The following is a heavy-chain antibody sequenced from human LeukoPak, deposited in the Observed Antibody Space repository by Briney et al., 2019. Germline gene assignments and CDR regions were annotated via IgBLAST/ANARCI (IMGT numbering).Heavy chain of an antibody. Sequence: PSETLSLTCTGSGGSISSYYWSWIRPPPGKGLGWIGYIYTSGSTNYNLSLKSRVTISVDTSKNQFSLKLRSVTGADTAVDYCGKLLNNRRYGKRDFLDLRGQGTLGTVSS. CDR2: IYTSGST. CDR3: GKLLNNRRYGKRDFLDL. J-gene: IGHJ5*02. D-gene: IGHD2/OR15-2a*01. CDR1: GGSISSYY. V-gene: IGHV4-4*09.